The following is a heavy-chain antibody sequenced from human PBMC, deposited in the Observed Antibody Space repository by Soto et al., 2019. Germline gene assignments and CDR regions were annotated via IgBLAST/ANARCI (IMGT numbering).Heavy chain of an antibody. D-gene: IGHD2-2*01. V-gene: IGHV4-39*01. Sequence: SETLSLTCTVSGGSISSSSYYWGWIRQPPGKGLEWIGSIYYSGSTYYNPSLKSRVTISVDTSKNQFSLKLSSVTAADTAVYYCARLGPAATGDYWGQGTLVTVSS. CDR1: GGSISSSSYY. CDR3: ARLGPAATGDY. CDR2: IYYSGST. J-gene: IGHJ4*02.